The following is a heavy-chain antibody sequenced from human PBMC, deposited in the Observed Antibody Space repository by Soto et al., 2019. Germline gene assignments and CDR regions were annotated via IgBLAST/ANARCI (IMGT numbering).Heavy chain of an antibody. J-gene: IGHJ3*02. CDR1: GGSISSYY. CDR3: ASSYCSGGSCYSSRFIGEFDI. CDR2: IYYSGST. D-gene: IGHD2-15*01. V-gene: IGHV4-59*01. Sequence: PSETLSLTCTVSGGSISSYYWSWIRQPPGKGLEWIGYIYYSGSTNYNPSLKSRVTISVDTSKSQFSLKLSSVTAADTAVYYCASSYCSGGSCYSSRFIGEFDIWGQETMVPVSS.